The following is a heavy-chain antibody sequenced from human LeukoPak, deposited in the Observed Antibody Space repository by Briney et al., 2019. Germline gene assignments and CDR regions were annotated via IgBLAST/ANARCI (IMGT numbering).Heavy chain of an antibody. V-gene: IGHV3-23*01. CDR2: ISGRGDDT. J-gene: IGHJ4*02. D-gene: IGHD3-16*01. CDR1: GFTFSSYS. Sequence: PGGSLRLSCAASGFTFSSYSMNWVRQAPGKGLEWVSAISGRGDDTFHADSVKGRFTISRDNSKNTLYLQMNSLRAGDTAVYYCGKGGGAADYWGQGTLVTVSS. CDR3: GKGGGAADY.